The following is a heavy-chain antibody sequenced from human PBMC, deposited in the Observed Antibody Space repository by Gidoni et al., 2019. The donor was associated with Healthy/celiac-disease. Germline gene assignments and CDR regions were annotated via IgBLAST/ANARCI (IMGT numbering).Heavy chain of an antibody. V-gene: IGHV3-48*01. CDR3: ARDYDFWSGLSSIDWFDP. Sequence: EVQLVESGGGLVQPGGSLRLSCAASGFTFRSYSMNWVRQAPGKGLEWVSYISSSSRTIYYADSVKGRFTISRDNAKNSLYLQMNSLRAEDTAVYYCARDYDFWSGLSSIDWFDPWGQGTLVTVSS. CDR1: GFTFRSYS. D-gene: IGHD3-3*01. CDR2: ISSSSRTI. J-gene: IGHJ5*02.